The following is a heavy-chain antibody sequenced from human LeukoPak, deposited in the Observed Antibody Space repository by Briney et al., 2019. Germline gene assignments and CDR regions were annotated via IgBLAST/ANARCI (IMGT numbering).Heavy chain of an antibody. CDR2: IIPIFDRP. CDR3: ARDAQWELRALDV. D-gene: IGHD1-26*01. J-gene: IGHJ3*01. V-gene: IGHV1-69*06. CDR1: GGRFTSSG. Sequence: SVKVSCKTIGGRFTSSGFSWVRQAPGQGLEWMGGIIPIFDRPNYAQKFEGRVTITADKSTNTSYMEITSLTSDDTAVYYCARDAQWELRALDVWGRGTMVIVSS.